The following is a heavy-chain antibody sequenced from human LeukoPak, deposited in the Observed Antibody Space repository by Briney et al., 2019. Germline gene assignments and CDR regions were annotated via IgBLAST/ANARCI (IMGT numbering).Heavy chain of an antibody. D-gene: IGHD3-10*01. Sequence: NPSETLSLTCTVSGGSIGSDSYYWSWLRQPAGKGLEWIGRIYTSGSTNYNPSPKSRVTISVDTSNNQFSLKLSSVTAADTAVYYCAVGGYYYRYWGQGTLVTVSS. J-gene: IGHJ4*02. CDR1: GGSIGSDSYY. CDR2: IYTSGST. CDR3: AVGGYYYRY. V-gene: IGHV4-61*02.